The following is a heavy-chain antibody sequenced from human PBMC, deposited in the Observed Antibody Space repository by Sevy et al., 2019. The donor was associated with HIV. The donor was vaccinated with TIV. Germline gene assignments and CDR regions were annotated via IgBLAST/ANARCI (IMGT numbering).Heavy chain of an antibody. J-gene: IGHJ6*02. Sequence: GGSLRLSCAASGFTFSSYSMNWVRQAPGKGLEWVSYISSSSTTYYADSVKGRFTISRDNAKNSLYLQMNSLRDEDTAVYYCARDRRGSYYYYGMDVWGQGTTVTVSS. CDR3: ARDRRGSYYYYGMDV. V-gene: IGHV3-48*02. CDR2: ISSSSTT. CDR1: GFTFSSYS. D-gene: IGHD3-16*01.